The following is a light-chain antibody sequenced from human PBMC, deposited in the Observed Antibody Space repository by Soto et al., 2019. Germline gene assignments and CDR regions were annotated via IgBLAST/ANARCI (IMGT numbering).Light chain of an antibody. Sequence: EIVLTQSPATLSLSPGERAILSCGASQSVSSFLAWYQQIPGQAPRLLIYDASKRSTGIPDRFSGSGFGTDFPLTIRSLEPEDFALYYCQQRSSWPRTFGGGTKVEIK. V-gene: IGKV3-11*01. CDR3: QQRSSWPRT. CDR1: QSVSSF. CDR2: DAS. J-gene: IGKJ4*01.